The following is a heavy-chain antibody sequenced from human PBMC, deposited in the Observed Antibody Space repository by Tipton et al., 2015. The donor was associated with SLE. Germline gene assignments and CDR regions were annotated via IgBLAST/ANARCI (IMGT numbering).Heavy chain of an antibody. D-gene: IGHD3-10*01. CDR3: ARVRGSGSYPYPNWFDP. CDR2: IYHSGST. CDR1: GDSISSTHW. J-gene: IGHJ5*02. Sequence: TLSLTCVVSGDSISSTHWRSWVRQPPGKGLEWIGDIYHSGSTNYKPSLKSRVTMSLDMSKNQFSLKLGSVTAADTAVYYWARVRGSGSYPYPNWFDPWGQGTLVTVSS. V-gene: IGHV4-4*02.